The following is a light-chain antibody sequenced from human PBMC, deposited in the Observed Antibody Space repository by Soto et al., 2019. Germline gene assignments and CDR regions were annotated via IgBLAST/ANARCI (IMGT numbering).Light chain of an antibody. V-gene: IGKV1-5*03. Sequence: DIQMTQSPSTLSASVGDRVTLTCRASQSISNWLAWYQQKPGKAPKLLIYKASSLESGVPSRFSGSGSGTEFTLTISSLQPDDFATYYCQQYNSYSQWTFGQGTKVDI. CDR1: QSISNW. J-gene: IGKJ1*01. CDR2: KAS. CDR3: QQYNSYSQWT.